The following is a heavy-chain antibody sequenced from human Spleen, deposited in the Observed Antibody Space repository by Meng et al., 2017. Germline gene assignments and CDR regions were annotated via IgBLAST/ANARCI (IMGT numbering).Heavy chain of an antibody. Sequence: VRVEGSGEVSVKISKIVSNSCTVFGGCIRSSRWVSWVRHDSRKGLEWSGEISQSGRTYYHPFIKSGVTISIEKSNNEFSLKLDSVTAADRAVYYCARNEGYSLGAWGQGTLVTVSS. CDR2: ISQSGRT. J-gene: IGHJ5*02. CDR1: GGCIRSSRW. CDR3: ARNEGYSLGA. D-gene: IGHD2-21*01. V-gene: IGHV4-4*02.